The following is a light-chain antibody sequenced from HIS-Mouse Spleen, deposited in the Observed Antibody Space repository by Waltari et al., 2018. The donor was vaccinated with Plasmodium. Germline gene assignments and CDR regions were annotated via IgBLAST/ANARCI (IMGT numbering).Light chain of an antibody. CDR2: EDS. V-gene: IGLV3-10*01. CDR3: YSTDSSGNHRV. CDR1: ALPKKA. Sequence: SYELTQPPSVSVSQGQTARTTCSGEALPKKAAYWYQQKSGQAPVLVIYEDSKRPSGIPERFSGSSSGTMATLTISGAQVEDEADYYCYSTDSSGNHRVFGGGTKLTVL. J-gene: IGLJ3*02.